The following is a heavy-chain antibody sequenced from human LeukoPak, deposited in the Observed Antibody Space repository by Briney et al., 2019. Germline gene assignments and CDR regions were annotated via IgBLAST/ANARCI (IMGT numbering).Heavy chain of an antibody. CDR1: GGTFSSYA. V-gene: IGHV1-69*13. D-gene: IGHD3-3*01. CDR2: IIPIFGTA. J-gene: IGHJ6*03. Sequence: ASVKVSCKASGGTFSSYAISWVRQAPGQGLEWMGGIIPIFGTANYAQKFQGRVTITADESTSTAYVELSSLRSEDTAVYYCARSLQLRFLEWQPGDLNYYYYYMDVWGKGTTVTVSS. CDR3: ARSLQLRFLEWQPGDLNYYYYYMDV.